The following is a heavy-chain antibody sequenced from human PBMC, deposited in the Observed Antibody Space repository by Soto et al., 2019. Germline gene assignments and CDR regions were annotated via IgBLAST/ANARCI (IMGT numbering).Heavy chain of an antibody. CDR2: IGSSGSPI. CDR1: GFTFSDYY. D-gene: IGHD1-26*01. Sequence: GSLRLSCAASGFTFSDYYMTWIRQAPGKGLEWVSYIGSSGSPIYYADSLKGRFTISRDNAKNSLYLQINSLRAEDTAVYYCARGGHYYYYMDVWGKGTTVTVSS. V-gene: IGHV3-11*01. J-gene: IGHJ6*03. CDR3: ARGGHYYYYMDV.